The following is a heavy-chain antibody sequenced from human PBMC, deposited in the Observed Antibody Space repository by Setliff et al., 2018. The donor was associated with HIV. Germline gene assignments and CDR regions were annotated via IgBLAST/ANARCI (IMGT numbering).Heavy chain of an antibody. CDR2: INHSGST. Sequence: SETLSLTCTVSGGSISSYYWGWIRQPPGKGLEWIGEINHSGSTNYNPSLKSRVTISVDTSKNQFSLKLYSVTAADTAVYYCARGGVYYYDSSGWSMDYWGQGTLVTVSS. J-gene: IGHJ4*02. V-gene: IGHV4-34*01. CDR1: GGSISSYY. D-gene: IGHD3-22*01. CDR3: ARGGVYYYDSSGWSMDY.